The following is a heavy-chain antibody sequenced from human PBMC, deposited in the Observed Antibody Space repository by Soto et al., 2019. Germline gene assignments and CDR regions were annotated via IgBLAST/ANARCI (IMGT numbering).Heavy chain of an antibody. Sequence: QVQMVQSGAEVKKPGSSVTVSCKASGDTFSFYTINWVRQAPGLGLEWMGRVNPILSMSNYAQKFQGRVTMTADKSTSTAYMELRSLRSEDTAFYYCATSYGSGYRAFDYWGQGALVTVSS. D-gene: IGHD3-10*01. CDR1: GDTFSFYT. V-gene: IGHV1-69*02. CDR2: VNPILSMS. J-gene: IGHJ4*02. CDR3: ATSYGSGYRAFDY.